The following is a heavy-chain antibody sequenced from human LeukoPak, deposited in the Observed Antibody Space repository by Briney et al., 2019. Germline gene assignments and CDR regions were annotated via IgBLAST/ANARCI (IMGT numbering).Heavy chain of an antibody. V-gene: IGHV3-33*01. D-gene: IGHD6-6*01. CDR1: GFTFSSYG. CDR3: ARDQAESSGFDY. CDR2: IWYDGSNK. J-gene: IGHJ4*02. Sequence: PGRSLRLSCAASGFTFSSYGMHWVRQAPGKGLEWVAVIWYDGSNKYYADSVKGRFTISRDNSKNTLYLQMNSLRAEDTAVYYCARDQAESSGFDYWGQGTLVTVFS.